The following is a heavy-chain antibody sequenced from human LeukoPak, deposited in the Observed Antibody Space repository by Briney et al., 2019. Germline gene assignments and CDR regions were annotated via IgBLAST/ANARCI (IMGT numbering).Heavy chain of an antibody. J-gene: IGHJ5*02. V-gene: IGHV4-59*08. CDR2: VYYSGIT. CDR3: ARLLGWSGPINWFDL. CDR1: GGSISSDY. D-gene: IGHD3-3*01. Sequence: PSDTLSLTCTVSGGSISSDYWSWIRQPPGKGLEWIGYVYYSGITNYNPSLKSRVTISVGTSKNHFSLKLTSVTAADTAVYYCARLLGWSGPINWFDLWGRGTLVTVSS.